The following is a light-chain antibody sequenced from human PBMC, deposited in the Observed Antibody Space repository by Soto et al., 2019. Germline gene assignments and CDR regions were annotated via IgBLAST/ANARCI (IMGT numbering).Light chain of an antibody. CDR3: QQRSNWPLT. J-gene: IGKJ4*01. CDR1: QSVSTY. Sequence: EIVLTQSPATLSLSPGERATLSCRASQSVSTYLAWYQQKPGQAPRLLIYDASTRATGIPARFSGSGSGTDFTLTSSSLEPEDFAVYYWQQRSNWPLTFGGGTKVEIK. V-gene: IGKV3-11*01. CDR2: DAS.